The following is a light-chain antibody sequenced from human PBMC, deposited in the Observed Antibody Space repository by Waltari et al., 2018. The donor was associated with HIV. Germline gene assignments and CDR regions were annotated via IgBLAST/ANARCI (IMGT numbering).Light chain of an antibody. V-gene: IGLV2-14*01. CDR1: TSDFGLYNF. Sequence: QSALTQPASVSGSPGQSVTISCTGSTSDFGLYNFHSWYQQHPGGVPKVIISEVSSRPSGVSSRFSGSKSGNTASLTISWLQTEDEADYYCTSFTSNYTVMFGGGTKVTVL. CDR2: EVS. CDR3: TSFTSNYTVM. J-gene: IGLJ3*02.